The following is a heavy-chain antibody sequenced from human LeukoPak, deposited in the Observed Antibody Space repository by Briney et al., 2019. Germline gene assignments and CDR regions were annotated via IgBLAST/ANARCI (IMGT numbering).Heavy chain of an antibody. V-gene: IGHV1-69*13. CDR3: ARVGYGDYVVWGAYWFFDL. D-gene: IGHD4-17*01. CDR1: GYSFTSYY. Sequence: ASVKVSCKASGYSFTSYYMHWVRHAPGQGLEWMGGIIPIFGTANYAQKFQGRVTITADESTSTAYMELSSLRSDDTAVYYCARVGYGDYVVWGAYWFFDLWGRGTLVTVSS. CDR2: IIPIFGTA. J-gene: IGHJ2*01.